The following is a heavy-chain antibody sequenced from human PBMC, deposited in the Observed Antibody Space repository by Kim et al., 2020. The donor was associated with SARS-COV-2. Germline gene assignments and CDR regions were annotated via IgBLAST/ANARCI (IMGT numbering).Heavy chain of an antibody. CDR2: MNPNSGNT. J-gene: IGHJ6*02. D-gene: IGHD6-13*01. CDR3: ARESGSSYYYYYHYYGMDV. Sequence: ASVKVSCKASGYTFTSYDINWVRQATGQGLEWMGWMNPNSGNTGYAQKFQGRVTMTRNTSISTAYMELSSLRSEDTAVYYCARESGSSYYYYYHYYGMDVWGQGTTVTVSS. CDR1: GYTFTSYD. V-gene: IGHV1-8*01.